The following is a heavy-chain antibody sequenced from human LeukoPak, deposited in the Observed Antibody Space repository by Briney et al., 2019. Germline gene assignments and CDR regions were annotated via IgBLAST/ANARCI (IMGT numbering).Heavy chain of an antibody. CDR3: ARDARGYDPFY. CDR2: INTDGSST. Sequence: GGSLRLSCAASGFTFSTYWMHWVRQAPGKGLVWVSRINTDGSSTSYADSVKGRFTTSRDNAKNTLYLQMNSLRVEDTAVYYCARDARGYDPFYWGQGTLVTVS. V-gene: IGHV3-74*01. CDR1: GFTFSTYW. J-gene: IGHJ4*02. D-gene: IGHD3-3*01.